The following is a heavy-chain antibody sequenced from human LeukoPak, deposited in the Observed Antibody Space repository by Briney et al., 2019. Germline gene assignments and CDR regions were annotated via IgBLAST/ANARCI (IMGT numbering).Heavy chain of an antibody. Sequence: GGSLRLSCAASGFTFDDYAMHWVRQAPGKGLERVSGISWNSGSIGYADSVKGRFTISRDNAKNSLYLQMNSLRAEDTALYYCAKDRSSGWYLFDYWGQETLVTVSS. CDR3: AKDRSSGWYLFDY. CDR1: GFTFDDYA. J-gene: IGHJ4*02. V-gene: IGHV3-9*01. D-gene: IGHD6-19*01. CDR2: ISWNSGSI.